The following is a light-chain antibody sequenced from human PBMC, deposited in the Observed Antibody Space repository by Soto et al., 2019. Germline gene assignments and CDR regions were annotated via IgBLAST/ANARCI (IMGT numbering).Light chain of an antibody. Sequence: EIVLTQSPATLSLSPGERATLFCRASQSVSSYLAWYQQKPGQAPRLLIYDASNRATGIPARFSGSGSGTEFTLTISSLQSEDFAVYYCQQYNNWPPITFGQGTRLEIK. CDR3: QQYNNWPPIT. CDR1: QSVSSY. J-gene: IGKJ5*01. V-gene: IGKV3-11*01. CDR2: DAS.